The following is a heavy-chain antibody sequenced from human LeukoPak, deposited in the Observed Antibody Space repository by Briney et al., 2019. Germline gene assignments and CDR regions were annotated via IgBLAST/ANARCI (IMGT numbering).Heavy chain of an antibody. CDR2: IYHSGST. J-gene: IGHJ5*02. CDR3: ASRSGYINWLDP. D-gene: IGHD3-22*01. Sequence: PSETLSLTCTVSGYSISSGYYWGWIRQPPGKGLEWIGSIYHSGSTYYNPSLKSRVTISVDTSKNQFSLKLSSVTAADTAVYYCASRSGYINWLDPWGQGTLVTVPS. CDR1: GYSISSGYY. V-gene: IGHV4-38-2*02.